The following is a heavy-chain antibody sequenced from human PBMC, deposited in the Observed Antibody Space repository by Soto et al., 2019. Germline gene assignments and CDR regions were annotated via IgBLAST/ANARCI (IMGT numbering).Heavy chain of an antibody. CDR1: GFTFSSYA. CDR2: ISYDGSNK. J-gene: IGHJ3*02. CDR3: ARDLSRSGYYTSSFDI. D-gene: IGHD3-3*01. V-gene: IGHV3-30-3*01. Sequence: QVKLVESGGGVVQPGRSLRLSCAASGFTFSSYAMHWVRQAPGKGLEWVASISYDGSNKYYADSVKGRFTISRDNSKNTLYLQMNSLRAEDTAVYYCARDLSRSGYYTSSFDIWGQGTMVTVSS.